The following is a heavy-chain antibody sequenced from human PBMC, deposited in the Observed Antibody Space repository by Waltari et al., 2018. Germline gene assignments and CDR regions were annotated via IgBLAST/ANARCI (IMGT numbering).Heavy chain of an antibody. CDR3: ARSPGGSGWLFDY. CDR1: GGTFSSXA. V-gene: IGHV1-69*05. D-gene: IGHD6-19*01. J-gene: IGHJ4*02. Sequence: QVQLVQSGAEVKKXGSSVKVSCKAXGGTFSSXAXSWVRQAPGQGLEWMGGIIPIFGTANYAQKFQGRVTITTDESTXXAYMELSSLRSEDTAVYYCARSPGGSGWLFDYWGQGTLVTXSS. CDR2: IIPIFGTA.